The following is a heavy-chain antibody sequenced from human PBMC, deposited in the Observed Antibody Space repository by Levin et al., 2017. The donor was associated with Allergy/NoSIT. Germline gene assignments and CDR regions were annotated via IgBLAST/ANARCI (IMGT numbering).Heavy chain of an antibody. V-gene: IGHV3-9*01. J-gene: IGHJ6*02. CDR2: ISWNSGSI. Sequence: SLKISCAASGFTFDDYAMHWVRQAPGKGLEWVSGISWNSGSIGYADSVKGRFTISRDNAKNSLYLQMNSLRAEDTALYYCAKVSARDSYYGMDVWGQGTTVTVSS. D-gene: IGHD3-10*01. CDR3: AKVSARDSYYGMDV. CDR1: GFTFDDYA.